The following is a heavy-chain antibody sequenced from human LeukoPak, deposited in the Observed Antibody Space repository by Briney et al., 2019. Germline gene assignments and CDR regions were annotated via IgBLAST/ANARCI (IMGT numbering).Heavy chain of an antibody. V-gene: IGHV4-34*01. Sequence: SETLSLTCAVYGGSFSGYYWSWLRQPPGKGLEWIGEINHSGSTNYNPSLTSRVTISVNTYKNQFSLKLSSVTAADTAVYYCARHPATLWFGELLARYYFDYWGQGTLVSVSS. J-gene: IGHJ4*02. CDR2: INHSGST. CDR3: ARHPATLWFGELLARYYFDY. D-gene: IGHD3-10*01. CDR1: GGSFSGYY.